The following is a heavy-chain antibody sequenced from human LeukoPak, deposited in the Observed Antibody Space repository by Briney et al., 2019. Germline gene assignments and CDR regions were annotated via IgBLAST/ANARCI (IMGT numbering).Heavy chain of an antibody. CDR1: GFTFSSYA. D-gene: IGHD2-21*01. J-gene: IGHJ4*02. CDR2: ISGSGGST. V-gene: IGHV3-23*01. Sequence: GGSLRLSCAASGFTFSSYAMSWVRQAPGKGLEWVSAISGSGGSTYYADSVKGRFTISRDNSKNTLYLQMNSLRAEDTAVYYCAKSRGESMSVALDYWGQGTLVTVSS. CDR3: AKSRGESMSVALDY.